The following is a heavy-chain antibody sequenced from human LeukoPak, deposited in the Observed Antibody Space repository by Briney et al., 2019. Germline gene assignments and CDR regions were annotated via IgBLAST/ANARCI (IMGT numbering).Heavy chain of an antibody. Sequence: SETLSLTCTVSGGSISSSSFYWGWIRQPPGKGLEWIGSIYYSGSTYKPSLKSRVTISVDTSKNQFSLKLSSVTAADTAVYYCARHRASGSADWVVTARAYHFDYWGQGTLVTVSS. J-gene: IGHJ4*02. CDR3: ARHRASGSADWVVTARAYHFDY. CDR1: GGSISSSSFY. V-gene: IGHV4-39*01. CDR2: IYYSGST. D-gene: IGHD2-21*02.